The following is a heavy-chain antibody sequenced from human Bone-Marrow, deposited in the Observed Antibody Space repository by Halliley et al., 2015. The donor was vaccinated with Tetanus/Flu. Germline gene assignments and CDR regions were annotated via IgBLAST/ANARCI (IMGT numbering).Heavy chain of an antibody. V-gene: IGHV3-53*01. CDR1: GFTVSSSY. Sequence: AASGFTVSSSYISWVRQAPGKGLEWVSGIYSGDDTYYADSVKGRFTISRDNSKNTLYLQMNTLRAEDTAVYYCARAQDYDILTHDYWGQGTLVTVSS. J-gene: IGHJ4*02. CDR3: ARAQDYDILTHDY. CDR2: IYSGDDT. D-gene: IGHD3-9*01.